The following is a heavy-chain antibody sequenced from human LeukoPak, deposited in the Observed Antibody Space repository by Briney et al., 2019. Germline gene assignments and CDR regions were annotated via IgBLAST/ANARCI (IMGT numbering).Heavy chain of an antibody. V-gene: IGHV3-43*01. Sequence: GGSLRLSCAASGFTFDDYTMHWVRQAPGKGLEWVSLISWDGGSTYYADSVKGRFTISRDNSKNSLYLQMNSLRTEDTALYYCAKYRGIAVVEYYFDYWGQGTLVTVSS. CDR2: ISWDGGST. CDR1: GFTFDDYT. D-gene: IGHD6-19*01. J-gene: IGHJ4*02. CDR3: AKYRGIAVVEYYFDY.